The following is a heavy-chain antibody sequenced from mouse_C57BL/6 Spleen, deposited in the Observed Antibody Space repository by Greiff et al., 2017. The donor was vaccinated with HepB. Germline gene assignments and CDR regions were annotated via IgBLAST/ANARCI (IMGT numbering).Heavy chain of an antibody. CDR1: GYAFSSYW. V-gene: IGHV1-80*01. J-gene: IGHJ1*03. CDR3: ARYHYGSPYWYFDV. D-gene: IGHD1-1*01. Sequence: VQRVESGAELVKPGASVKISCKASGYAFSSYWMNWVKQRPGKGLEWIGQIYPGDGDTNYNGKFKGKATLTADKSSSTAYMQLSSLTSEDSAVYFCARYHYGSPYWYFDVWGTGTTVTVSS. CDR2: IYPGDGDT.